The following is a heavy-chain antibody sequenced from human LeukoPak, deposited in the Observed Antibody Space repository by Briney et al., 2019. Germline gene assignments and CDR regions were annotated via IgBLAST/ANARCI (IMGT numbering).Heavy chain of an antibody. CDR3: ARENGDYEVYYFDY. Sequence: SETLSLTCAVYGGSFSGYYWSWIRQPPGKGLEWIGEINHSGSTNYNPSLKSRVTISVDTSKNQFSLKLSSVTAADTAVYYCARENGDYEVYYFDYWGQGTLVTVSS. CDR1: GGSFSGYY. CDR2: INHSGST. D-gene: IGHD4-17*01. V-gene: IGHV4-34*01. J-gene: IGHJ4*02.